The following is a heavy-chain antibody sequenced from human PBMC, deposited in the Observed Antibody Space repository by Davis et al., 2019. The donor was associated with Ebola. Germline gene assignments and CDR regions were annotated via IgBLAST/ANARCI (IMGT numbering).Heavy chain of an antibody. V-gene: IGHV4-59*08. CDR2: IYYSGST. CDR1: GGSFSGYY. Sequence: MPGGSLRLSCAVYGGSFSGYYWSWIRRPPGKGLEWIGYIYYSGSTNYNPSLKSRVTISVDTSKNQFSLKLSSVTAADTAVYYCARGGDFGVDNWFDPWGQGTLVTVSS. CDR3: ARGGDFGVDNWFDP. D-gene: IGHD3-3*01. J-gene: IGHJ5*02.